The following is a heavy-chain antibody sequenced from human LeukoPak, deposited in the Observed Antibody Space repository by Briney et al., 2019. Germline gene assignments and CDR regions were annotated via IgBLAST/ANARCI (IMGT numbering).Heavy chain of an antibody. Sequence: PGGSLRLSYSASGFTFTSNAMTWVRQAPGKGLQCVSAITASGDTTYYADSVRGRFTISRDNARNTLYLQLNNLRAEDTAIYYCAKAFGTNGYYQLPIDFWGQGTLVAVSS. V-gene: IGHV3-23*01. J-gene: IGHJ4*02. CDR2: ITASGDTT. CDR3: AKAFGTNGYYQLPIDF. CDR1: GFTFTSNA. D-gene: IGHD3-22*01.